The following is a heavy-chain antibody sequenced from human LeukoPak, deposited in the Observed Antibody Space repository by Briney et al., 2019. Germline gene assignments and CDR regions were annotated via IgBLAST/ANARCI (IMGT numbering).Heavy chain of an antibody. CDR1: GFTVSSNY. V-gene: IGHV3-53*01. Sequence: PGGSLRLSCAASGFTVSSNYMSWVRQAPGKGLEWVSVIYSGGSTYYADSVKGRFTISRDNSKNTLYLQMNNLRAEDTAVYYCARDSSSVTTDYWGQGTLVTVSS. D-gene: IGHD6-6*01. J-gene: IGHJ4*02. CDR3: ARDSSSVTTDY. CDR2: IYSGGST.